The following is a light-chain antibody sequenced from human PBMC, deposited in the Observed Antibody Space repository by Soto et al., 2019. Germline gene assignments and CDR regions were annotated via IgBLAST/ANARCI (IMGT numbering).Light chain of an antibody. CDR3: QQSRGTSLT. V-gene: IGKV1-39*01. Sequence: DIPMTQSPSSLSASVGDRVTITCRASQSISDYLNWYQQKPGKAPNLLIYASSILQSGVPSRFSGSGSGTDFTLTITSLQPEDFATYYCQQSRGTSLTFGGGTKVEVK. CDR1: QSISDY. CDR2: ASS. J-gene: IGKJ4*01.